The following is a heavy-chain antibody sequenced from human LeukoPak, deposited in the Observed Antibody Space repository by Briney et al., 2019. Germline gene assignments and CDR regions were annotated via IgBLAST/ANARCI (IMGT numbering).Heavy chain of an antibody. V-gene: IGHV3-48*04. CDR2: ISSSSSTI. J-gene: IGHJ4*02. CDR3: ARVLSRGYSYGASDY. CDR1: GFTFSSYS. Sequence: GGSLRLPCTASGFTFSSYSMNWVRQAPGKGLEWVSYISSSSSTIYYADSLKGRFTISRDNAKNSLYLQMHSLRAEDTAVYYCARVLSRGYSYGASDYWGQGTLVTVSS. D-gene: IGHD5-18*01.